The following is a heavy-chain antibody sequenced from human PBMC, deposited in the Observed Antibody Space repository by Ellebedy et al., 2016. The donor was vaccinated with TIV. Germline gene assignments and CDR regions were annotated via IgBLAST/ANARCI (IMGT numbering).Heavy chain of an antibody. CDR2: ISAYNGNT. V-gene: IGHV1-18*04. Sequence: ASVKVSXKASGYTFTSYGISWVRQAPGQGLEWMGWISAYNGNTNYAQKLQGRVTMTTDTSTSTAYMELSSLRSEDTAVYYCATQRLDYYYYYGMDVWGQGTTVTVSS. CDR3: ATQRLDYYYYYGMDV. D-gene: IGHD6-25*01. CDR1: GYTFTSYG. J-gene: IGHJ6*02.